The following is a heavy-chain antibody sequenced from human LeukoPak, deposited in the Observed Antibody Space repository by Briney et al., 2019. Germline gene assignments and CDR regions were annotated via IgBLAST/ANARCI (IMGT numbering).Heavy chain of an antibody. J-gene: IGHJ6*03. Sequence: SVKVSCKASGYTFTSYGISWVRQAPGQGLEWMGWISAYNGNTNYAQKLQGRVTMTTDTSTSTAYMELRSLRSDDTAVYYCARIRFAKPPFYYYYYMDVWGKGTTVTVSS. V-gene: IGHV1-18*01. CDR1: GYTFTSYG. D-gene: IGHD3-3*01. CDR2: ISAYNGNT. CDR3: ARIRFAKPPFYYYYYMDV.